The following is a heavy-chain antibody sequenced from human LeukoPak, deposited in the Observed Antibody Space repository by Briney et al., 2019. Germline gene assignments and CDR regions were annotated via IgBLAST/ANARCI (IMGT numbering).Heavy chain of an antibody. CDR2: IYYSGST. CDR1: GGSISSYY. CDR3: ARRESSGFFDY. J-gene: IGHJ4*02. V-gene: IGHV4-59*08. Sequence: PSETLSLTCTVSGGSISSYYWSWIRQPPGKGLEWIGYIYYSGSTSFNPSLNSRVTISLDTSKNQFSLNLSSVTAADTAVYYCARRESSGFFDYWGQGTLVTVSS. D-gene: IGHD6-19*01.